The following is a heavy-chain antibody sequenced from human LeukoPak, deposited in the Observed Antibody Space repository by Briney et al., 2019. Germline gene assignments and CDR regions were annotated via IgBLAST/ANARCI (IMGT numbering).Heavy chain of an antibody. V-gene: IGHV1-18*01. J-gene: IGHJ4*02. Sequence: ASVKVSCKASGYTFISYGIGWVRQAPGHGLEWMGWVSPFSHETNYVEKIQGRVTMTTDRSANTAYMELRSLTSGDTAVYYCAKMGVRTLLTNIVVGPTADDYLDSWGQGTLVTVSS. CDR3: AKMGVRTLLTNIVVGPTADDYLDS. CDR1: GYTFISYG. CDR2: VSPFSHET. D-gene: IGHD2-15*01.